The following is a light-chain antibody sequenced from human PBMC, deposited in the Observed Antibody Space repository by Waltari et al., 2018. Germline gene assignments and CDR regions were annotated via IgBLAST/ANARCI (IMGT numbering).Light chain of an antibody. V-gene: IGKV1-12*01. CDR3: QQAHTFPLT. CDR1: QAIGIW. Sequence: DTQMTQFPSAVPAFVGDRVTITCRASQAIGIWLALYQQKPGKDPKLLIYQASTLQSGVPSRFSGSGSGTDFTLTISSLQPEDFATYYCQQAHTFPLTFGGGTKVEIK. CDR2: QAS. J-gene: IGKJ4*01.